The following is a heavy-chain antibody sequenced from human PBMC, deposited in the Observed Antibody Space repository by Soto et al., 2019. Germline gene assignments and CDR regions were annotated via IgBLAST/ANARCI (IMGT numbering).Heavy chain of an antibody. CDR3: AREFRGGYYYDSSGPQYYGMDV. J-gene: IGHJ6*02. V-gene: IGHV4-34*01. CDR2: INHSGST. Sequence: KTSETLSLTCAVYGGSVSGYYWSWIRQPPGKGLEWIGEINHSGSTNYNPSLKSRVTISVDTSKNQFSLKLSSVTAADTAVYYCAREFRGGYYYDSSGPQYYGMDVWGQGTTVTVSS. D-gene: IGHD3-22*01. CDR1: GGSVSGYY.